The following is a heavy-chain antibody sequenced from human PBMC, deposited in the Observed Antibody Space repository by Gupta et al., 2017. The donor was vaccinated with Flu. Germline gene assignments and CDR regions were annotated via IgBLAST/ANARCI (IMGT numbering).Heavy chain of an antibody. Sequence: EVQLVESGGGLVQPGGSLRLAGAASGFIFSTYWMSWVRQAPGKGLEWVANINQDGSGKYYVDSMKGRVTISRDNAKNSLYLQMNSLRAEDTAVYFCARDGEFWGGYNDYWGQGTLVAVSS. V-gene: IGHV3-7*01. CDR1: GFIFSTYW. J-gene: IGHJ4*02. D-gene: IGHD3-3*01. CDR2: INQDGSGK. CDR3: ARDGEFWGGYNDY.